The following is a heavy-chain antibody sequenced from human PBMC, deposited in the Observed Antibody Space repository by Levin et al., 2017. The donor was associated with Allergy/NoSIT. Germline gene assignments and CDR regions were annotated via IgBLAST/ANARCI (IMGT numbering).Heavy chain of an antibody. CDR2: ISGSGGST. CDR3: AKDSLHEEVSANFWYLDL. D-gene: IGHD2-15*01. Sequence: GGSLRLSCAASGFTFSSFAMNWVRRAPGKGLEWVSVISGSGGSTYYADSVKGRFTISRDNSKNTLYLQMNSLRAEDTAVYYCAKDSLHEEVSANFWYLDLWGRGTLVTVSS. J-gene: IGHJ2*01. CDR1: GFTFSSFA. V-gene: IGHV3-23*01.